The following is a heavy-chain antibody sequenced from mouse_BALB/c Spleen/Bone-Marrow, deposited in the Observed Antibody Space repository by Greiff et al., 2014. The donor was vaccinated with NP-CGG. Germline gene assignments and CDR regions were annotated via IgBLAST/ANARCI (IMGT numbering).Heavy chain of an antibody. J-gene: IGHJ4*01. CDR2: IYPGNNDT. CDR3: TRSTGFYYGMDY. Sequence: VQLKHSGTVLARPGASVKMSCKASGYTFTIYWMHWVKQRPGQGLEWIGTIYPGNNDTNYNQKFKGKAKLTAVTSTSTAYMELSSLTNEDSAAYYCTRSTGFYYGMDYWGQGTSVTVSS. V-gene: IGHV1-5*01. CDR1: GYTFTIYW.